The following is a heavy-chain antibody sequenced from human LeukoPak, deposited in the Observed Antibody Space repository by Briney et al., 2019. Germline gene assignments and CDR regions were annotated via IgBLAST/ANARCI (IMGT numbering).Heavy chain of an antibody. D-gene: IGHD5-18*01. CDR3: ARERGGYSYGSPLRYYYYYYYMDV. J-gene: IGHJ6*03. CDR1: GGYISSSSYY. CDR2: IYYSGST. Sequence: SETLSLTCTVSGGYISSSSYYWGWIRQPPGKGLEWIGSIYYSGSTYYNPSLKSRVTISVDTSKNQFSLKLSSVTAADTAVYYCARERGGYSYGSPLRYYYYYYYMDVWGKGTTVTVSS. V-gene: IGHV4-39*07.